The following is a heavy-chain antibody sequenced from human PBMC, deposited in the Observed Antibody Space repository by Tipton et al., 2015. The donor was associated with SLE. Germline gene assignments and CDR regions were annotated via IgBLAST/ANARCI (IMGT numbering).Heavy chain of an antibody. CDR1: GFTFTSYA. D-gene: IGHD2/OR15-2a*01. V-gene: IGHV3-23*01. J-gene: IGHJ3*02. CDR2: ISGSGGST. Sequence: SLRLSCAASGFTFTSYAMNWVRQAPGKGLEWVSAISGSGGSTYYADSVKGRFTISRDNSKNTLYLQMNSLRAEDTAVYYCVISVLQNAFDIWGQGTMVTVSS. CDR3: VISVLQNAFDI.